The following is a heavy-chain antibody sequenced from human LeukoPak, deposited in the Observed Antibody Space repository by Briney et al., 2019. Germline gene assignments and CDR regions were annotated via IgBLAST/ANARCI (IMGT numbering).Heavy chain of an antibody. D-gene: IGHD3-22*01. CDR3: AKDSIGYYKPFDY. J-gene: IGHJ4*02. V-gene: IGHV3-48*01. CDR2: ISSSSSTI. Sequence: GGSLRLSCAASGFTFSSYNMNWVRQAPGKGLEWVSYISSSSSTIYYADSVKGRFTISRDNAKNSLYLQMNSLRAEDTAVYYCAKDSIGYYKPFDYWGQGSLVTVSS. CDR1: GFTFSSYN.